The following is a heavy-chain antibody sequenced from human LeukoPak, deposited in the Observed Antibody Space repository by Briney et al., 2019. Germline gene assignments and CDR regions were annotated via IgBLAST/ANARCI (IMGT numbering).Heavy chain of an antibody. CDR3: AKYSFIVGATEAFDI. J-gene: IGHJ3*02. CDR2: ISYDGSNK. V-gene: IGHV3-30-3*02. CDR1: GFTFSSYA. Sequence: GGSLRLSCAASGFTFSSYAMHWVRQAPGKGLEWVAVISYDGSNKYYADSVKGRFTISRDNSKNTLYLQMNSLRAEDTAVYYCAKYSFIVGATEAFDIWGQGTMVTVSS. D-gene: IGHD1-26*01.